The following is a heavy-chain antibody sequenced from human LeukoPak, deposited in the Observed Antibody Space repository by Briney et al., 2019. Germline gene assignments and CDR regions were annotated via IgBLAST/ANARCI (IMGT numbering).Heavy chain of an antibody. CDR3: ASDRYYYGSGSYFFDY. CDR2: IWYDGRNK. V-gene: IGHV3-33*01. Sequence: GGSLRLSCAASGFTFSSYGMHWVRQAPGKGLEWVAVIWYDGRNKYYADSVKGRFTISRNNSKNTLYLQMNSLRAEDTAVYYCASDRYYYGSGSYFFDYWGQGTLVTVSS. CDR1: GFTFSSYG. J-gene: IGHJ4*02. D-gene: IGHD3-10*01.